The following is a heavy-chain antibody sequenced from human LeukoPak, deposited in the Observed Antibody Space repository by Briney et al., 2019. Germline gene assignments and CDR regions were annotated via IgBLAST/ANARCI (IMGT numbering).Heavy chain of an antibody. J-gene: IGHJ4*02. Sequence: ASVKVSCKVSGYTLTDLPMHWVRQAPGKGLEWMGRFDPEDGKTIYAQKFRGRVTVNEDTSTDTAYMELSSLRSDDTAMYYCAKHTEYYEDSSGYYAYWGQGTLVTVSS. CDR2: FDPEDGKT. D-gene: IGHD3-22*01. V-gene: IGHV1-24*01. CDR3: AKHTEYYEDSSGYYAY. CDR1: GYTLTDLP.